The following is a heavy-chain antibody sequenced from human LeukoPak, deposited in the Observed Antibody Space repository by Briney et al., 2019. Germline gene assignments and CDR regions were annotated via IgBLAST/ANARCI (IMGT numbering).Heavy chain of an antibody. CDR1: GYTFTGYY. J-gene: IGHJ4*02. CDR2: INPNSGGT. Sequence: ASVNVSCKASGYTFTGYYMHWVRQAPGQGLEWMGWINPNSGGTNYAQKFQGRVTMTRDTSISTAYMELSRLRSDDTAVYYCARDPYYYDSSGSFDYWGQGTLVTVSS. D-gene: IGHD3-22*01. V-gene: IGHV1-2*02. CDR3: ARDPYYYDSSGSFDY.